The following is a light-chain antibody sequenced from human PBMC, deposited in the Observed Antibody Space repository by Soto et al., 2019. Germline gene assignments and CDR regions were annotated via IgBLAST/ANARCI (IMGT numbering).Light chain of an antibody. CDR2: DAS. CDR1: QSVYSGY. CDR3: QQYHSYWT. J-gene: IGKJ1*01. Sequence: ILLQRSPGTLSLSPRDRATLSWRASQSVYSGYLAWYQQKLGQAPRLLIYDASRRATGIPERFSGSGSGTEFTLTISSLQTDDFSTYYCQQYHSYWTFGQGTKVDIK. V-gene: IGKV3-20*01.